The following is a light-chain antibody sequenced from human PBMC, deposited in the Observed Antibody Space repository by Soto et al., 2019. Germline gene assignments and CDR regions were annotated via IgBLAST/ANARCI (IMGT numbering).Light chain of an antibody. CDR3: QQYNSWTTIT. J-gene: IGKJ5*01. V-gene: IGKV3-15*01. CDR1: QSISSK. Sequence: EIVMTQSPATLSVSPGERATLSCRASQSISSKLGWYQQRPGQAPRLLIYGASTRTTGIPARFSGSGSGTEFTLTISSLQSEDSAVYYCQQYNSWTTITFGQGTPLEIK. CDR2: GAS.